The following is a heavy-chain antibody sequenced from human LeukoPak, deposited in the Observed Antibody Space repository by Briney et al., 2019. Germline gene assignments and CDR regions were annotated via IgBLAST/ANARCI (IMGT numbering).Heavy chain of an antibody. CDR2: IYTSGST. CDR3: ARVADYYDSSGYSPGAFDI. Sequence: PSETLSLTCTASGGSISSYYWSWIRQPAGEGLEWIGHIYTSGSTKYSPSLKSRVTMSVDTSKNQFSLKLSSVTAADTAVYYCARVADYYDSSGYSPGAFDIWGQGTMVTVSS. CDR1: GGSISSYY. D-gene: IGHD3-22*01. V-gene: IGHV4-4*07. J-gene: IGHJ3*02.